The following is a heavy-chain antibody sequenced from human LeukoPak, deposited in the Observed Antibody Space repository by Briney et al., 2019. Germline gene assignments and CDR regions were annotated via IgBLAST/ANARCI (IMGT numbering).Heavy chain of an antibody. V-gene: IGHV4-4*02. J-gene: IGHJ4*02. CDR2: IYHSGST. D-gene: IGHD3-22*01. Sequence: PSGTLSLTCAVSGGSISSSNWWSWVRQPPGKGLEWIGEIYHSGSTNYNPSLKSRVTISVDKSKNQFSLKLSSVTAADTAVYYCAGYYYDSSGYYYYFDYWGQGTLATVSS. CDR1: GGSISSSNW. CDR3: AGYYYDSSGYYYYFDY.